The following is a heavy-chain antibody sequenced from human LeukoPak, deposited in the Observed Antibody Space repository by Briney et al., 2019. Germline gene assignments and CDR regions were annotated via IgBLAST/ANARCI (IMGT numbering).Heavy chain of an antibody. CDR1: AYTFTGYY. V-gene: IGHV1-2*02. J-gene: IGHJ4*02. Sequence: ASVKVSCKASAYTFTGYYIHWVRQAPGQGLEWMGFINPNSGGTKYAQKFQGRVTMTRDTSISTAYMELSRLGSDDAAVYLCAREGTGSGLVVLAVKYYFDFWGQGTLVTVSS. CDR2: INPNSGGT. CDR3: AREGTGSGLVVLAVKYYFDF. D-gene: IGHD2-15*01.